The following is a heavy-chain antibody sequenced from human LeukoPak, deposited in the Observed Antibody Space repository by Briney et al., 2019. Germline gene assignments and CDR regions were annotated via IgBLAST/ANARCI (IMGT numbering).Heavy chain of an antibody. D-gene: IGHD4-17*01. J-gene: IGHJ6*02. Sequence: ASVKVSCKASGYIFIDYYMYWVRQAPGQGLEWMGWINPNSGGTKYAQKFQGRVTMTRDTSISTAYMELSRLRSDDTAVYYCARGFYGDYYYYGMDVWGRGTTVTVSS. CDR1: GYIFIDYY. CDR2: INPNSGGT. CDR3: ARGFYGDYYYYGMDV. V-gene: IGHV1-2*02.